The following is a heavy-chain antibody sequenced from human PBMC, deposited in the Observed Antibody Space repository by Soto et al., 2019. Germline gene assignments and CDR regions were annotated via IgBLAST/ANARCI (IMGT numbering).Heavy chain of an antibody. CDR2: IIPLFGRP. V-gene: IGHV1-69*01. J-gene: IGHJ4*02. CDR3: ARDGTVQMANVDF. D-gene: IGHD1-1*01. Sequence: QVLLMQSGAEVKKPGSSVKVSCTSSGGPFSSYGISWVRQVPGQGLEWLGGIIPLFGRPSYARKFQDRLTISADESTTTAYMELSSLTSEDTAMYFCARDGTVQMANVDFWGQGTLVTVSS. CDR1: GGPFSSYG.